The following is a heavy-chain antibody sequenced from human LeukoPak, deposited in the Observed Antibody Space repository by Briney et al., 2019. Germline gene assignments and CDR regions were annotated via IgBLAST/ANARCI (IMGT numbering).Heavy chain of an antibody. CDR1: GGSISSSSYY. J-gene: IGHJ3*01. CDR2: IYYSGST. V-gene: IGHV4-39*07. Sequence: PSETLSLTCTVSGGSISSSSYYWGWIRQPPGKGLEWIGSIYYSGSTYYNPSLKSRVTISVDTSKNQFSLKLSSVTAADTAVYYCARDFYFGGSYFPWGQGTMVTVSS. CDR3: ARDFYFGGSYFP. D-gene: IGHD1-26*01.